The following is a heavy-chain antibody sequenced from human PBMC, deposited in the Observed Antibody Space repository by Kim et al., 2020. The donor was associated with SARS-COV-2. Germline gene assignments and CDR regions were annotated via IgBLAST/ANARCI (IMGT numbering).Heavy chain of an antibody. J-gene: IGHJ5*02. V-gene: IGHV3-48*03. CDR1: GFTFSSYE. CDR3: ARVGGDYYDSSGYSDLTWFDP. D-gene: IGHD3-22*01. CDR2: ISSSGSTI. Sequence: GGSLRLSCAASGFTFSSYEMNWVRQAPGKGLEWVSYISSSGSTIYYADSVKGRFTISRDNAKNSLYLQMNSLRAEDTAVYYCARVGGDYYDSSGYSDLTWFDPWGQGTLVTVSS.